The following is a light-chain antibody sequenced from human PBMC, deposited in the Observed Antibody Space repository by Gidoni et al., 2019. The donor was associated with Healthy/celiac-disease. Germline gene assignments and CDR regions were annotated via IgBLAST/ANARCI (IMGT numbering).Light chain of an antibody. V-gene: IGKV1-39*01. CDR1: QSISSY. Sequence: IQMTQSPSSLSASVGDRVTITCRASQSISSYLNWYQQKPGKAPKLLIYAASSLQSGVPSRFSGSGSGTDFTLTISSLQPEDFVTYYCQQSYSTLMYTFGQGTKLEIK. CDR3: QQSYSTLMYT. CDR2: AAS. J-gene: IGKJ2*01.